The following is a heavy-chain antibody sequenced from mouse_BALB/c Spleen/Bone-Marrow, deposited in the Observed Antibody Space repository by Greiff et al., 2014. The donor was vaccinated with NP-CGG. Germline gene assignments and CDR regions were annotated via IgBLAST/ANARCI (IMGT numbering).Heavy chain of an antibody. CDR3: AGGVDYVSWFAY. Sequence: EVKVEESGGGLVQPGGSPKLSCAASGFTFSNYGMSWVRQTPDKRLEFVATINANGGDTYYPDSVKGRFTISRDNAKNTLYLQMSSLKSEDTAMYYCAGGVDYVSWFAYWGQGTLVAVSA. J-gene: IGHJ3*01. CDR1: GFTFSNYG. D-gene: IGHD2-4*01. V-gene: IGHV5-6-3*01. CDR2: INANGGDT.